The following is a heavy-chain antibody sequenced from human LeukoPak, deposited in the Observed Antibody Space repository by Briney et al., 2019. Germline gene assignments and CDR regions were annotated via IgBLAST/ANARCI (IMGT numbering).Heavy chain of an antibody. D-gene: IGHD6-19*01. CDR1: GFTFSSLG. CDR2: ISDSGGTT. V-gene: IGHV3-23*01. Sequence: GGSLRLSCAGSGFTFSSLGMGWVRQAPGKGLEWVSVISDSGGTTYYADSVKGRFTISRDNSRNTLYLQMNSLRVEDTAVYYCAKDARRSSGWYFFDHWGQGTLVTVSS. CDR3: AKDARRSSGWYFFDH. J-gene: IGHJ4*02.